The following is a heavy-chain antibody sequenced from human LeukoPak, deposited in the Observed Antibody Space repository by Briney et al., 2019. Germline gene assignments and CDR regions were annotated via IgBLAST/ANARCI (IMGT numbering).Heavy chain of an antibody. CDR2: IKQDGSEK. CDR1: GFTFSNYW. V-gene: IGHV3-7*01. CDR3: ARLPAGTEDYYYYGMDV. J-gene: IGHJ6*02. D-gene: IGHD6-13*01. Sequence: GGSLRLSCSASGFTFSNYWMSWVRQAPGKGLEWVANIKQDGSEKNYVDSVKGRFTTSRDNAKNSLYLQMNTLRVEDTGVYYCARLPAGTEDYYYYGMDVWGQGTTVTVSS.